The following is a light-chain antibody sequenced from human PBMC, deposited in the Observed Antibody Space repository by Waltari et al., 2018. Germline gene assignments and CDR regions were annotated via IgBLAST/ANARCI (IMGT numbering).Light chain of an antibody. CDR1: ELPRKY. Sequence: SYELTQPPSVSGSPGQTARITCSGHELPRKYAYWFQQKSGQAPRLVIYEDTKRPSGIPERFSGSSSGTVATLTITGAQVDDEADYYCYSSDSTGLRVFGGGTTVVVL. V-gene: IGLV3-10*01. CDR2: EDT. J-gene: IGLJ1*01. CDR3: YSSDSTGLRV.